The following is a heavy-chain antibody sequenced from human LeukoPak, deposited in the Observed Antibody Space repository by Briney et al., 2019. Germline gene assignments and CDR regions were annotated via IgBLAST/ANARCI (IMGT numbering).Heavy chain of an antibody. J-gene: IGHJ3*02. CDR2: TYYRSKWYN. CDR1: GDSVSSNSAA. CDR3: ATVYAQNDAFDI. D-gene: IGHD2-8*01. V-gene: IGHV6-1*01. Sequence: SQTLSLTCALSGDSVSSNSAAWNWIRQSPSRGLEWLGRTYYRSKWYNDYAVSVKSRITINPDTSKNQFSLQLNSVTPEDTAVYYCATVYAQNDAFDIWGQGTMVTVSS.